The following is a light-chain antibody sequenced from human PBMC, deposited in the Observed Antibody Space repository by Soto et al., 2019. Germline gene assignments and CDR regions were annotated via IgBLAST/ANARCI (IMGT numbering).Light chain of an antibody. Sequence: DIVLTQSPGTLSLSPGERATLSCRASQSVNSSYLAWYQQKPGQAPRLLIYGASSRATGIPVRFSGSGSGTDFTLSISRLEPEDFAVYYCQQYGRSPPMYTFGQGTKLEIK. V-gene: IGKV3-20*01. CDR3: QQYGRSPPMYT. CDR1: QSVNSSY. J-gene: IGKJ2*01. CDR2: GAS.